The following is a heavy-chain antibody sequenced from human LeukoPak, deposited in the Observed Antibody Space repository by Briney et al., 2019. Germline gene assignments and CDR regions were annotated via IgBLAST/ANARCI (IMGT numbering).Heavy chain of an antibody. Sequence: GASVKVSCKASGYTFTSYGISWVRQAPGQGLEWMEWISAYNGNTNYAQKLQGRVTMTTDTSTSTAYMELRGLRSDDTAVYYCARDQAATNTQVRFCLDWGQGTLVTVSS. CDR3: ARDQAATNTQVRFCLD. J-gene: IGHJ4*02. CDR2: ISAYNGNT. D-gene: IGHD3-9*01. CDR1: GYTFTSYG. V-gene: IGHV1-18*01.